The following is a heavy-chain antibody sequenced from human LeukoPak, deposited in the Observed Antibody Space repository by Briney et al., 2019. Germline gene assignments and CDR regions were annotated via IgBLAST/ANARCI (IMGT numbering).Heavy chain of an antibody. J-gene: IGHJ4*02. CDR3: ARDDYGDYYFDY. Sequence: GGSLRLSCAASGFTFDDYGMSWVRQAPGKGLEWVSGINWNGGSTGYADSVKGRFTISRDNAKNSLYLQMNSLRAEDSALYYCARDDYGDYYFDYWGQGTLVTVSS. V-gene: IGHV3-20*04. CDR2: INWNGGST. CDR1: GFTFDDYG. D-gene: IGHD4-17*01.